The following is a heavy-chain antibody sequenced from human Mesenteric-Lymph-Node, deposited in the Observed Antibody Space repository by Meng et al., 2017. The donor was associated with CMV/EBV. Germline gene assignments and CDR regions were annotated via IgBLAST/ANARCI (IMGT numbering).Heavy chain of an antibody. V-gene: IGHV4-39*06. Sequence: SITKNYFFWGWIRQPPGEGLEWIGNIHLSGGTYYNPSLKSRVTISIDTSKKQFALKVNSAAAADTAVYYCARGDNSFGDHGGYFDYWGQGSLVTVSS. CDR3: ARGDNSFGDHGGYFDY. CDR1: SITKNYF. CDR2: IHLSGGT. J-gene: IGHJ4*02. D-gene: IGHD4-17*01.